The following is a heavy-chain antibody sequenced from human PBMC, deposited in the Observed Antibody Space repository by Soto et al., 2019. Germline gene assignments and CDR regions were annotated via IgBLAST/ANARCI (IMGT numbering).Heavy chain of an antibody. Sequence: SVKVSCKASGGTFSSYAISWVRQAPGQGLELMGGIIPIFGTANYAQKFQGRVTITADESTSTAYMELSSLRSEDTAVYYCANHCSSTSCYPFYYYYGMDVWGQGTTVTVYS. V-gene: IGHV1-69*13. CDR2: IIPIFGTA. D-gene: IGHD2-2*01. CDR3: ANHCSSTSCYPFYYYYGMDV. J-gene: IGHJ6*02. CDR1: GGTFSSYA.